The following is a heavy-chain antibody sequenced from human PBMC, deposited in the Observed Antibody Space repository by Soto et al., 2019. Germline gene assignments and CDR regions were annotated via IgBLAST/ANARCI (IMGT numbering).Heavy chain of an antibody. CDR3: ARDLWGYCGADCYPLDV. CDR2: MYNTGST. J-gene: IGHJ6*03. CDR1: GGSISRYY. D-gene: IGHD2-21*02. Sequence: SETLSLSCTVSGGSISRYYWSWIRQPPGKGLEWIGYMYNTGSTIYNPSLKSRVTISVDTSKNQFSLKLNSVTAADTAVYYCARDLWGYCGADCYPLDVWGKGTTVTVS. V-gene: IGHV4-59*01.